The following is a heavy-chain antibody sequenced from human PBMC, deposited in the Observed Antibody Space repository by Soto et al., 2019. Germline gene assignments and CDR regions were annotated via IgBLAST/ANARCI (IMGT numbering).Heavy chain of an antibody. J-gene: IGHJ3*02. CDR2: INPSGGST. V-gene: IGHV1-46*01. CDR1: GYTFTSYY. D-gene: IGHD3-9*01. CDR3: VTRRYDILTGYYTVDDAFDI. Sequence: ASVKVSCKASGYTFTSYYMHWVRQAPGQGLEWMGIINPSGGSTSYAQKFQGRVTMTRDTSTSTVYMELSSLRSEDTAVYYCVTRRYDILTGYYTVDDAFDIWGQGTMVTV.